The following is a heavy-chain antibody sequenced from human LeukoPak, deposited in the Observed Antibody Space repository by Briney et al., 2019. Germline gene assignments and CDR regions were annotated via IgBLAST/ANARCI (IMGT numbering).Heavy chain of an antibody. CDR1: GFSFDDFA. CDR3: ATRYASGPIADY. V-gene: IGHV3-9*01. J-gene: IGHJ4*02. Sequence: GRSLRLSFAASGFSFDDFAMHWVRQAPGKGLEWVSGITWNGGTIDYADSVKGRFTISRDNAKNSLYLQMNSLRAEDTALYYCATRYASGPIADYWGQGTLVTVSS. CDR2: ITWNGGTI. D-gene: IGHD3-10*01.